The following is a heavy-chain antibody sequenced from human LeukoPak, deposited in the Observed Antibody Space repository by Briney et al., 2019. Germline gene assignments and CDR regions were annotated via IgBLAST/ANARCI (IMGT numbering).Heavy chain of an antibody. D-gene: IGHD2-21*02. CDR1: GFTLSSYW. CDR3: ARGCGGDCRYY. J-gene: IGHJ4*02. CDR2: INSDGSST. V-gene: IGHV3-74*01. Sequence: GGSLRLSCAASGFTLSSYWMHWVRQAPGKGLVWVSRINSDGSSTSYADSVKGRFTISRGNAKNTLYLQMNSLRAEDTAVYYCARGCGGDCRYYWGQGTLVTVSS.